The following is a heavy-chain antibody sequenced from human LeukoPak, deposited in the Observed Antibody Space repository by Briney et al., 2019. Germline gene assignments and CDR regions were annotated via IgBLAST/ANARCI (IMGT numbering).Heavy chain of an antibody. V-gene: IGHV4-39*01. CDR3: ARLNSYGLR. CDR2: IYYSGNT. Sequence: PSGTLSLTCTVSGGSVSSSSYYWGWIRQPPRKGLEWIGSIYYSGNTYYNPSLKSRVTISVDTSKNQFSLKLSSVTAADTAVYYCARLNSYGLRWGQGTLVTVSS. J-gene: IGHJ4*02. CDR1: GGSVSSSSYY. D-gene: IGHD5-18*01.